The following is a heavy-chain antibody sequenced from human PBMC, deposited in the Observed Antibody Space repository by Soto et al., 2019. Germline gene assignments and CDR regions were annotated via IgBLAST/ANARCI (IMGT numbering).Heavy chain of an antibody. CDR1: GYTFTSYG. Sequence: ASVKVSCKASGYTFTSYGISWVRQAPGQGLEWMGWISAYNGNTNYAQKLQGRVTMTTDTSASTAYMELRSLRSDDTAVYYCARWTYYYDSSGRTNYYYYGMDVWGQGTTVTVSS. J-gene: IGHJ6*02. CDR2: ISAYNGNT. D-gene: IGHD3-22*01. CDR3: ARWTYYYDSSGRTNYYYYGMDV. V-gene: IGHV1-18*04.